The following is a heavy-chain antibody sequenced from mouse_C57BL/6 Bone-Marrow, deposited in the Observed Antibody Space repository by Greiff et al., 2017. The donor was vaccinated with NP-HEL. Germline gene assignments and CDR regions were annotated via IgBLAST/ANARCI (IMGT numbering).Heavy chain of an antibody. J-gene: IGHJ4*01. CDR2: IYPRSGNT. D-gene: IGHD2-10*02. CDR3: AAGVWFPYYAMDY. CDR1: GYTFTSYG. Sequence: VQLQQSGAELARPGASVKLSCKASGYTFTSYGISWVKQSTGQGLEWIGEIYPRSGNTYYNEKYKGKATLTADKSSSTAYIELRSLTSEDSAVYFCAAGVWFPYYAMDYWGQGTSVTVSS. V-gene: IGHV1-81*01.